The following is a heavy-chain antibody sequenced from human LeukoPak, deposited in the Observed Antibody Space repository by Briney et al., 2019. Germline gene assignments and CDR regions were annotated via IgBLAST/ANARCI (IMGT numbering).Heavy chain of an antibody. V-gene: IGHV3-7*01. CDR1: GFNFNTYW. Sequence: GGSLSLSCAASGFNFNTYWMIWVRQAPGKGLEWVANIDQGGSTEYYVDSLKGRFTISRDNAKNALYLQMNSLRAEDTAVYYCVRDKGGRSGAIYYDAFDVWGQGTMVTVSS. D-gene: IGHD1-26*01. J-gene: IGHJ3*01. CDR3: VRDKGGRSGAIYYDAFDV. CDR2: IDQGGSTE.